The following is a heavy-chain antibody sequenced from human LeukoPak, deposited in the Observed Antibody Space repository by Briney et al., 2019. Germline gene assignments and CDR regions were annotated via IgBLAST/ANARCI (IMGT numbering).Heavy chain of an antibody. Sequence: SETLSLTCTVSGGSISSYYWSWIRQPAGKGLEWIGRIYTSGSTNYNPSLKSRVTMSVDTSKNQFSLKLSSVTAADTAVYYCARDATPITIFGVVITDYWYFDLWGRGTLVTVSS. CDR1: GGSISSYY. CDR3: ARDATPITIFGVVITDYWYFDL. V-gene: IGHV4-4*07. D-gene: IGHD3-3*01. CDR2: IYTSGST. J-gene: IGHJ2*01.